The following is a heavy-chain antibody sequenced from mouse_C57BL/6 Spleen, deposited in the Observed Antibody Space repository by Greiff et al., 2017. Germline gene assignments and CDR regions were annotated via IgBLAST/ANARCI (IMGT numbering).Heavy chain of an antibody. D-gene: IGHD2-4*01. J-gene: IGHJ3*01. CDR2: IDPETGGT. CDR1: GYTFTDYE. Sequence: QVQLQQSGAELVRPGASVTLSCKASGYTFTDYEMHWVKQTPVHGLEWIGAIDPETGGTAYHQKFKGKAILTADKSSSTAYMELRSLTSEDSAVYYCTRWNYDYDEGAWFAYWGQGTLVTVSA. CDR3: TRWNYDYDEGAWFAY. V-gene: IGHV1-15*01.